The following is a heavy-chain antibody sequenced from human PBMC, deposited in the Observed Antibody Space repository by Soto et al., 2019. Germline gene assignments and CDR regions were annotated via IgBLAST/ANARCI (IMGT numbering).Heavy chain of an antibody. CDR2: ISTNTGNT. J-gene: IGHJ4*02. CDR3: ARDNSSYDF. V-gene: IGHV1-18*01. Sequence: QIQMVQSGAEVKQPGASVKISCKTSGYTFSSYSINWVRQAPGHGLEWMACISTNTGNTHYAERVQVRVTVTLDKSARTAFMEMWGMTSDDAAVYVWARDNSSYDFWGQGTLVTVSS. D-gene: IGHD1-26*01. CDR1: GYTFSSYS.